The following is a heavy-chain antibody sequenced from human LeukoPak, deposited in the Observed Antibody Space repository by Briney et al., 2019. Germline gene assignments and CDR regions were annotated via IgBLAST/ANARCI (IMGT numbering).Heavy chain of an antibody. Sequence: EESLKISCEASGFDFTRYWIGWVRQVSGKGLEWMGTIYPADSDVRYSRPFQGQVTISADKSMNTAYLQRSSLEASDTAIYFCARHEQWEGRFDYWGQGTLVTVSS. CDR3: ARHEQWEGRFDY. J-gene: IGHJ4*02. CDR1: GFDFTRYW. V-gene: IGHV5-51*01. D-gene: IGHD1-26*01. CDR2: IYPADSDV.